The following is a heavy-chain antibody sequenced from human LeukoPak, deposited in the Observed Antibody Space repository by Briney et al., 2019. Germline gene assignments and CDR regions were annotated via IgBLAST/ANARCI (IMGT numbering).Heavy chain of an antibody. D-gene: IGHD5-12*01. CDR1: GGSISSSSYY. J-gene: IGHJ5*02. CDR2: IYHVGGT. Sequence: PSETLSLTCTVSGGSISSSSYYWGWLRQPPGKGLEWIGSIYHVGGTYYNPSLKSRVTISIDTSKNQFSLRLTSVTAADTAIYYCARDGRSGYEDLWGPGTLVTVSS. CDR3: ARDGRSGYEDL. V-gene: IGHV4-39*07.